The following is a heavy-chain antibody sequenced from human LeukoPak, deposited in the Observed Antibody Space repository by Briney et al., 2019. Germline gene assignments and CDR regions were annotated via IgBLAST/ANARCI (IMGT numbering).Heavy chain of an antibody. CDR1: GYTFTRYD. J-gene: IGHJ5*02. D-gene: IGHD3-16*02. CDR3: ARDNSVGDIAWWFDP. Sequence: ASVKVSCKASGYTFTRYDMNWVRQATGQGLEWLAWMNPNSGNTGCAQKFQGRVTMTRDMSTTTDYMELSSLRFEDTAVYYCARDNSVGDIAWWFDPWGQGTLVTVSS. V-gene: IGHV1-8*01. CDR2: MNPNSGNT.